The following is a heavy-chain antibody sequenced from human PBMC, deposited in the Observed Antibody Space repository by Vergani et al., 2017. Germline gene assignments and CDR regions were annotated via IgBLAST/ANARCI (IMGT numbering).Heavy chain of an antibody. Sequence: QVQLVQSGAEVKKPGASVKVSCKASGYTFTGYYMHWVRQAPGQGLEWMGWINPKSGGTNYAQKFQGWVTMTRDTSISTAYMGLGSLRSEDTAVYYCARGSPRGYSYGVAKCWGANDAFDIWGQGTMVTVSS. D-gene: IGHD5-18*01. V-gene: IGHV1-2*04. J-gene: IGHJ3*02. CDR1: GYTFTGYY. CDR2: INPKSGGT. CDR3: ARGSPRGYSYGVAKCWGANDAFDI.